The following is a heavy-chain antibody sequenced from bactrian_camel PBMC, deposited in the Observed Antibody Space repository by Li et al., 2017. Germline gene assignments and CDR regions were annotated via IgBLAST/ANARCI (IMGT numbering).Heavy chain of an antibody. V-gene: IGHV3S1*01. CDR3: AAGQIHYSFSSLDQADFRY. Sequence: HVQLVESGEHSVQAGETLRPSCLVSGFTFSDTWIHWVRQAPGKGLEWVSTIYTADGRTKSADSVKDRFTMSRDNAKNMLYLQMNSLKPEDTAMYYCAAGQIHYSFSSLDQADFRYWGQGSQVTVSS. CDR2: IYTADGRT. J-gene: IGHJ4*01. CDR1: GFTFSDTW. D-gene: IGHD2*01.